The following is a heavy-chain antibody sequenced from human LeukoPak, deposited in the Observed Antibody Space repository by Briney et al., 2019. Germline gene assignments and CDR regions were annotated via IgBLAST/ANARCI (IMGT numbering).Heavy chain of an antibody. D-gene: IGHD3-16*01. CDR2: IHSGGT. CDR1: GDSLNGYY. Sequence: SQTLSLTCSVSGDSLNGYYWSWIRQPAGEGLEWIGRIHSGGTNYHPSLKSRVTMSLDTSKNQLSLRLNSVTAADTAVYYCARVHSYASGIEVWGQGTTVTVSS. J-gene: IGHJ6*02. CDR3: ARVHSYASGIEV. V-gene: IGHV4-4*07.